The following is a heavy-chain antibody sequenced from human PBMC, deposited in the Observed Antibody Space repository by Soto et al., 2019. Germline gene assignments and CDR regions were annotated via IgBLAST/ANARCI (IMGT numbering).Heavy chain of an antibody. CDR2: INHSGST. CDR3: AGHSSSYFPLDY. D-gene: IGHD6-13*01. J-gene: IGHJ4*02. Sequence: SETLSLTCAVYGGFFSGYYWTWIRQPPGTGLEWIGEINHSGSTNYNPSLKSRVTISVDTSKNQFSLKLTSVTAADTAVYYCAGHSSSYFPLDYWGQGTVVTVSS. V-gene: IGHV4-34*01. CDR1: GGFFSGYY.